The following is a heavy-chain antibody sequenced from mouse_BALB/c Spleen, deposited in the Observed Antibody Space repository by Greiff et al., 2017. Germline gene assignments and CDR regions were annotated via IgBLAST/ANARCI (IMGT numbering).Heavy chain of an antibody. CDR2: INSNGGST. D-gene: IGHD2-1*01. V-gene: IGHV5-6-3*01. CDR3: ARDPLYGNYDAMDY. Sequence: EVQLVESGGGLVQPGGSLKLSCAASGFTFSSYGMSWVRQTPDKRLELVATINSNGGSTYYPDSVKGRFTISRDNAKNTLYLQMSSLKSEDTAMYYCARDPLYGNYDAMDYWGQGTSVTVSS. CDR1: GFTFSSYG. J-gene: IGHJ4*01.